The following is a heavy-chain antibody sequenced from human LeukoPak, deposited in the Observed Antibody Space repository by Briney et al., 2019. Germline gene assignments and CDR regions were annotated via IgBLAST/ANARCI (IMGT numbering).Heavy chain of an antibody. V-gene: IGHV3-48*01. J-gene: IGHJ4*02. CDR1: GFTFSSYS. D-gene: IGHD2-2*01. Sequence: GGSLRLSCVASGFTFSSYSMNWVRQAPGKGLEWVSYISSSSSTIYYADSVKGRFTISRDNAKNSLYLQMSSLRAEDTAVYYCAREGRAGVPAAGWGQGTLVTVSS. CDR2: ISSSSSTI. CDR3: AREGRAGVPAAG.